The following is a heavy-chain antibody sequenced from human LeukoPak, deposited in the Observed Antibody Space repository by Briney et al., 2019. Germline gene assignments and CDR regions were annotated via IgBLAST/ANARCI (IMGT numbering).Heavy chain of an antibody. CDR1: GFTVTSNY. CDR2: IYSGGST. J-gene: IGHJ4*02. V-gene: IGHV3-66*01. Sequence: GGSLRLSCAASGFTVTSNYMSWVRQAPGKGLEWVSVIYSGGSTHYADSVKGRFTISRDNSKNTLYLQMNSLRAEDTAVYYCATNSRWQQLVLPYFDYWGQGTLVTVSS. D-gene: IGHD6-13*01. CDR3: ATNSRWQQLVLPYFDY.